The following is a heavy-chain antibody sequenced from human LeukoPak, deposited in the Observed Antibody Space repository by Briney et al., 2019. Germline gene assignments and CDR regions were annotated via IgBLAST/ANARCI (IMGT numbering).Heavy chain of an antibody. CDR3: ATRRVNSGSYWGY. Sequence: SETLSLTCTVSGGSISSSSYYWGWIRQPPGKGLEWIGSIYYSGSTYYNPSLKSRVTISVDTSKNQFSLKLSSVTAADTAVYYCATRRVNSGSYWGYWDQGTLVTVSS. D-gene: IGHD1-26*01. J-gene: IGHJ4*02. CDR1: GGSISSSSYY. CDR2: IYYSGST. V-gene: IGHV4-39*01.